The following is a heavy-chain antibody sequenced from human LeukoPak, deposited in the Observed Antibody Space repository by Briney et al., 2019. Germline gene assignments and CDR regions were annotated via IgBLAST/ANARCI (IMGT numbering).Heavy chain of an antibody. J-gene: IGHJ4*02. V-gene: IGHV3-7*01. CDR1: GFTFSSNG. CDR3: AREQWSRLD. Sequence: SGGSLRLSCAASGFTFSSNGMDWVRQAPGKGLEWVANIREDGIEKYYVDSVRGRFTISRDNAWNLVYLQMDSLRPEDTAIYYCAREQWSRLDWGQGTLVTVSS. D-gene: IGHD2-8*01. CDR2: IREDGIEK.